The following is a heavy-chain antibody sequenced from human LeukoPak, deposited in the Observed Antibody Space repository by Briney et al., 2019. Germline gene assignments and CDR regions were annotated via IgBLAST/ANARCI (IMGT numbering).Heavy chain of an antibody. D-gene: IGHD2-2*01. Sequence: ASVKVSCKASGYTFTGYYIHWLRQAPGQGLEWMGFINPNSGGTNYAQKFQGRVTMTRDTSISTAYMKLSSLTADDTAVYYCARDGASTSYFDHWGQGTLVTVSS. V-gene: IGHV1-2*02. CDR1: GYTFTGYY. J-gene: IGHJ4*02. CDR2: INPNSGGT. CDR3: ARDGASTSYFDH.